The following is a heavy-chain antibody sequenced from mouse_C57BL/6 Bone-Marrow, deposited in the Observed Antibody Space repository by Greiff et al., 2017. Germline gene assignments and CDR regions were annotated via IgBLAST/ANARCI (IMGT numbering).Heavy chain of an antibody. CDR3: AYLLWSRWYFDV. V-gene: IGHV14-2*01. CDR2: IDPEDGET. Sequence: VQLQQSGAELVKPGASVKLSCTASGFNIKDYYMHWVKQRTEQGLEWIGRIDPEDGETKYAPKFQVKATITADTSSNTAYLQLSSLTSEDTAVYYCAYLLWSRWYFDVWGTGTTVTVSS. D-gene: IGHD2-1*01. J-gene: IGHJ1*03. CDR1: GFNIKDYY.